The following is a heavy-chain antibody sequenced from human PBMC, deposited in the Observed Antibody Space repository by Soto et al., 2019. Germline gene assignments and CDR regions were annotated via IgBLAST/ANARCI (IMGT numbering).Heavy chain of an antibody. CDR1: GFTFRSSW. J-gene: IGHJ4*02. V-gene: IGHV3-7*01. CDR2: IKPDGGEK. D-gene: IGHD3-10*01. Sequence: GGSLRLSCAVSGFTFRSSWMSWLRQAPGKGLEWVANIKPDGGEKYYADSVKGRFTISRDNAKNSLYLQMNSLRAEDTAVYYCATGREGSYYPYYFDYWGQGTLVTVSS. CDR3: ATGREGSYYPYYFDY.